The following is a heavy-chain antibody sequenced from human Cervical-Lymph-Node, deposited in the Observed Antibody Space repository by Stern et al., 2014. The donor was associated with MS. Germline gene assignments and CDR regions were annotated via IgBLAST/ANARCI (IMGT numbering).Heavy chain of an antibody. CDR3: AKSIGLFYFDF. J-gene: IGHJ4*02. CDR1: GFIFHGHT. V-gene: IGHV3-9*01. Sequence: EVQLLESGGGLVQPGGALRLSCVASGFIFHGHTMHWVRQVPGKGLGWVSGFSWNGGSIGYADSVQGRFTISRDNAKNSLYLQMNSLRPEDTALYYCAKSIGLFYFDFWGPGTLVTVSS. D-gene: IGHD3/OR15-3a*01. CDR2: FSWNGGSI.